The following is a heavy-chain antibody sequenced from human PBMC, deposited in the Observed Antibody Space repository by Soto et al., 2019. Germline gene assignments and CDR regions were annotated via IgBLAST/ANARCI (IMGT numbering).Heavy chain of an antibody. D-gene: IGHD6-19*01. J-gene: IGHJ2*01. Sequence: QVQLQESGPGLVKPSQTLSLTCTVSGGSISSGDYYWSWIRQPPGKGLEWIGYIYYSGSTYYNPSRTSRVTISLDTSKNQFSLKLSSVTAADTAVYYCANSLHGGWSLDWYFDLWGRGTLVTVSS. CDR2: IYYSGST. V-gene: IGHV4-30-4*01. CDR1: GGSISSGDYY. CDR3: ANSLHGGWSLDWYFDL.